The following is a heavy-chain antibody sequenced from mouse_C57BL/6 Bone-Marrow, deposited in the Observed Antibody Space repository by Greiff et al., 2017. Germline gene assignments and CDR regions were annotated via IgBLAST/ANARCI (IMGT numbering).Heavy chain of an antibody. CDR2: IWWDDDK. V-gene: IGHV8-8*01. D-gene: IGHD1-1*01. Sequence: QVQLMECGPGILQPSQTLSLTCSFSGFSLSTFGMGVGWIRQPSGKGLEWLAHIWWDDDKSYNPALKCRLTISKDTSKNQVFLKIANVDTADTATYYCARTLLLLAGFAYWGQGTLVTVSA. CDR1: GFSLSTFGMG. CDR3: ARTLLLLAGFAY. J-gene: IGHJ3*01.